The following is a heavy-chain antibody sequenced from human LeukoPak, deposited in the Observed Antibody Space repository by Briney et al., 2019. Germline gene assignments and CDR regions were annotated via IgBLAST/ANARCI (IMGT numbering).Heavy chain of an antibody. J-gene: IGHJ4*02. V-gene: IGHV4-34*01. CDR2: INHSGST. CDR1: GGSFSGYY. CDR3: ARGIKNDDYDSSGYYYFDY. D-gene: IGHD3-22*01. Sequence: SETLSLTCAVDGGSFSGYYWSWIRQPPGKGLEWIGEINHSGSTNYNPSLKSRVTISVDTSKNQFSLKLSSVTAADTAVYYCARGIKNDDYDSSGYYYFDYWGQGTLVTVSS.